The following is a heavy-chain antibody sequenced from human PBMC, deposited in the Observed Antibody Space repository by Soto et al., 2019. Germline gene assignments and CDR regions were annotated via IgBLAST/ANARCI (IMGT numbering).Heavy chain of an antibody. CDR1: GYSFTSYW. CDR2: IYPGDSDT. D-gene: IGHD6-19*01. Sequence: GESLKISCKGSGYSFTSYWIGWVRQMPGKGLEWMGIIYPGDSDTRYSPSFQGQVTISADKSISTAYLQWSSLKASDTAMYYFASIRGGIAVAGTFDAFDIWGQGTMVTVSS. CDR3: ASIRGGIAVAGTFDAFDI. J-gene: IGHJ3*02. V-gene: IGHV5-51*01.